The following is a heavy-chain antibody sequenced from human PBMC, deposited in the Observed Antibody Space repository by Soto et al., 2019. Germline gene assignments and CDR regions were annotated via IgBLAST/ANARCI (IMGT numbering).Heavy chain of an antibody. CDR2: IKQDGSEK. CDR1: GFPLSSYT. CDR3: ARDLCSGYRRAFDI. V-gene: IGHV3-7*01. Sequence: EVQLVESGGGLVKPGGSLRLSCVASGFPLSSYTMNWVRQAPGKGLEWVANIKQDGSEKYYVDSVKGRFTISRDNAKNSLYLQMNSLRAEDTAVYYCARDLCSGYRRAFDIWGQGTMVTVSS. J-gene: IGHJ3*02. D-gene: IGHD5-12*01.